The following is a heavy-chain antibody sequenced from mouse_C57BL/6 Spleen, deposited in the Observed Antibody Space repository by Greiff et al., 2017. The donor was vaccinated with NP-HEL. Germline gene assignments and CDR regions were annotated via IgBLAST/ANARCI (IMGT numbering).Heavy chain of an antibody. CDR3: ARHSNYKDYAMDY. J-gene: IGHJ4*01. Sequence: VKLLESGPELVKPGASVKISCKASGYAFSSSWMNWVKQRPGKGLEWIGRIYPGDGDTNYNGKFKGKATLTADKSSSTAYMQLSSLTSEDAAVYFCARHSNYKDYAMDYWGQGTSVTVSS. V-gene: IGHV1-82*01. CDR1: GYAFSSSW. D-gene: IGHD2-5*01. CDR2: IYPGDGDT.